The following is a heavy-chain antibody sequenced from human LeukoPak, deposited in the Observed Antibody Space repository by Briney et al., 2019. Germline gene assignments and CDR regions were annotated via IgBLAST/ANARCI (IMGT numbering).Heavy chain of an antibody. CDR3: ARDTTVSYAGDGDDAFDI. V-gene: IGHV3-9*01. CDR1: GFTFDDYA. J-gene: IGHJ3*02. CDR2: ISWNSGSI. Sequence: GGSLRLSCAASGFTFDDYAMHWVRQAPGKGLEWVSGISWNSGSIGYADSVKGRFTISRDNAKNSLYLQMNSLRAEDTAVYYCARDTTVSYAGDGDDAFDIWGQGTMVTVSS. D-gene: IGHD4-17*01.